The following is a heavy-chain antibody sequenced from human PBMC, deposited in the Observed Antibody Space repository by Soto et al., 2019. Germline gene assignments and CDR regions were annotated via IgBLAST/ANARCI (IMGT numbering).Heavy chain of an antibody. CDR1: GFNFKKFA. CDR3: AKADGEQWLLPHLDK. D-gene: IGHD6-19*01. J-gene: IGHJ4*02. V-gene: IGHV3-23*01. Sequence: VQLLESGGGVVQPGGSLRLSCVASGFNFKKFAMSWVRQAPGEGLEWVSGISCCGGSTSYADSVKGRFSIARDDSTNTLSLQMNNLRVEDTAQYYCAKADGEQWLLPHLDKWRQGTLVTVS. CDR2: ISCCGGST.